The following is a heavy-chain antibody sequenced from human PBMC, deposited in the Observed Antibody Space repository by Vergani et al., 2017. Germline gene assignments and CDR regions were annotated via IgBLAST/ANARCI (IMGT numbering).Heavy chain of an antibody. CDR3: ARGPSGMADY. J-gene: IGHJ4*02. CDR1: GYTFTSYA. D-gene: IGHD3-10*01. CDR2: INPSGGST. V-gene: IGHV1-46*03. Sequence: QVQLVQSGAEVKKPGASVKVSCKASGYTFTSYAMHWVRQAPGQRLEWMGIINPSGGSTSYAQKFQGRGTMTRDTSTSTVYMELSSLRSEDTAVYYCARGPSGMADYWGQGTLVTVSS.